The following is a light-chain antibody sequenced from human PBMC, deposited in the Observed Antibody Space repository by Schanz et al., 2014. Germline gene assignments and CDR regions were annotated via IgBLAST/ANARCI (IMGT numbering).Light chain of an antibody. V-gene: IGLV2-14*03. Sequence: QSALTQPASVSGSPGQSITISCTGTSSDVGGYNYVSWYQHHPGKAPKLMIYDVSNRPSGVSDRFSGSKSGNTASLTISGLQAEDEVDYYCSSYTGSSTQVFGGGTKLTVL. CDR3: SSYTGSSTQV. CDR1: SSDVGGYNY. J-gene: IGLJ3*02. CDR2: DVS.